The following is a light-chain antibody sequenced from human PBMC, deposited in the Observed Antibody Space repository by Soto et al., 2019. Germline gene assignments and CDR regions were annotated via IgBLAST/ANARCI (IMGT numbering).Light chain of an antibody. V-gene: IGKV1-39*01. Sequence: IQMTQSPSSLSASVGDRVTITCRASQSIGRYLNWYQQKPGKAPKLLIYAASSLQGGVPSRFSSSGSGTDFTLIISSLQPEDFATYYCQQSYSTPPTFGQGTKVEI. CDR1: QSIGRY. CDR3: QQSYSTPPT. J-gene: IGKJ1*01. CDR2: AAS.